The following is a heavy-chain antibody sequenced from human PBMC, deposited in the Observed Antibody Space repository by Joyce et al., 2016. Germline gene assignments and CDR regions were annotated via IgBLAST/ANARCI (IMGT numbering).Heavy chain of an antibody. CDR2: IVHVFGTP. CDR3: AGRAAGGHYYFDL. D-gene: IGHD6-13*01. J-gene: IGHJ2*01. Sequence: QVHLVQSEAEVKKPGSSVKVSCKTSGGTFSSYTISWVRQAPGQGLEYRGGIVHVFGTPSYAQRFQGRVTITADESTTTVHMELSSLRSDDTAVYYCAGRAAGGHYYFDLWGRGTLVTVSS. CDR1: GGTFSSYT. V-gene: IGHV1-69*01.